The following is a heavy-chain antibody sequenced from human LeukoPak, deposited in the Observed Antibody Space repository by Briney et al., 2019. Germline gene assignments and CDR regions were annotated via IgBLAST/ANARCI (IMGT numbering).Heavy chain of an antibody. J-gene: IGHJ4*02. V-gene: IGHV4-34*01. D-gene: IGHD1-26*01. CDR1: GGPFNGYY. Sequence: SETLSLTCTIYGGPFNGYYWSWIRQPPGKGLEWIGEINHSGTSNYNPSLKSRVTISVDTSKNQFSLKLTSVTAADTAVYYCARGGSYPTSNDYWGQGVLVIVSS. CDR2: INHSGTS. CDR3: ARGGSYPTSNDY.